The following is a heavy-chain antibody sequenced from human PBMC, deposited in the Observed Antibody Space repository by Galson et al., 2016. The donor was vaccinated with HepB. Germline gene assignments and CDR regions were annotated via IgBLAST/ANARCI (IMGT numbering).Heavy chain of an antibody. Sequence: SLRLSCAASGFTFSAYWMTWVRQAPGKGLEWVANIKEDGSEKYYVDPVKGRFTISRDNAKNSLFLQMNSLRGEDTAVYYCARFRWYAGSYVGDYWGRGTPVTVFS. V-gene: IGHV3-7*03. CDR1: GFTFSAYW. J-gene: IGHJ4*02. CDR2: IKEDGSEK. D-gene: IGHD1-26*01. CDR3: ARFRWYAGSYVGDY.